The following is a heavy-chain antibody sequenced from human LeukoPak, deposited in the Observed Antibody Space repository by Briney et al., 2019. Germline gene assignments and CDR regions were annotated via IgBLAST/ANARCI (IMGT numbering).Heavy chain of an antibody. CDR3: ARWCGDYFDY. V-gene: IGHV3-30-3*01. D-gene: IGHD4/OR15-4a*01. CDR1: GFTFSSYA. CDR2: ISYDGSNK. Sequence: GRSLRLSCAASGFTFSSYAMHWVRQAPGKGLEWVAVISYDGSNKYYADSVKGRFTISRDNSKNTLYLQMNSLRAEDTAVYYCARWCGDYFDYWGQGTLVTVSS. J-gene: IGHJ4*02.